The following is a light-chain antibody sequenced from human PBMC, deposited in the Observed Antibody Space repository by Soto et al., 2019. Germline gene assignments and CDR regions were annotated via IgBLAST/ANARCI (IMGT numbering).Light chain of an antibody. Sequence: QSVLTQPASVSGSPGQSITISCTGTSSDVSGYNYVSWYQQHPGKAPKLMIYEVSNRPSGVSNRFSGSKSGNTASLTISGLQAEDEADYYCSSYTSRSTLDYVFGSGTKLTVL. V-gene: IGLV2-14*01. CDR1: SSDVSGYNY. CDR3: SSYTSRSTLDYV. J-gene: IGLJ1*01. CDR2: EVS.